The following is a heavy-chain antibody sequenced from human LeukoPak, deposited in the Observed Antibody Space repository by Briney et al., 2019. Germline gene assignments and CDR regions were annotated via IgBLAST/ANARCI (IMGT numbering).Heavy chain of an antibody. CDR3: ARDGAEGDDSAFDV. CDR2: TRSKVRKYAT. V-gene: IGHV3-72*01. CDR1: GFTLRDYH. Sequence: GRSLRLSCVGSGFTLRDYHMDWVRQAPGMGLEWVGRTRSKVRKYATEYAASVKGRFTISRDESENSVFLHLSSPTVEDTALYYCARDGAEGDDSAFDVWGQGTMVTVSS. J-gene: IGHJ3*01. D-gene: IGHD3-22*01.